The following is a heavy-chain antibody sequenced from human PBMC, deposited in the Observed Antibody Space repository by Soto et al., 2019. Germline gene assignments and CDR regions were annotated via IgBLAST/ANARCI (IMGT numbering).Heavy chain of an antibody. V-gene: IGHV1-8*01. CDR2: MYANSGNA. J-gene: IGHJ4*02. Sequence: ASVKVSCKASGYTFTSYDINCVRHATGPGPAWSGRMYANSGNAGFSQKFQGRVTMTRNTAISTVLMELSSLRSEDTAVYYCAREAGSLLRFLEWKRKRNFDYWGQGTLVTVSS. D-gene: IGHD3-3*01. CDR3: AREAGSLLRFLEWKRKRNFDY. CDR1: GYTFTSYD.